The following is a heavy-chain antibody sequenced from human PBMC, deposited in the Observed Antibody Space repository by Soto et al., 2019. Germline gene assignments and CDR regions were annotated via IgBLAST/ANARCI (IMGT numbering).Heavy chain of an antibody. D-gene: IGHD5-18*01. CDR1: GYTFTHYA. J-gene: IGHJ4*02. CDR3: AGVDGYSYAK. V-gene: IGHV1-3*01. Sequence: QVQLVQSGAEVKKPGASVKVSCKASGYTFTHYALHWVRQAPGQRLEWMGWVNVGNGITDYSQKFQGRITITRDTSASAGYMELSGLTSEDAAADYGAGVDGYSYAKWGQGALVTVSS. CDR2: VNVGNGIT.